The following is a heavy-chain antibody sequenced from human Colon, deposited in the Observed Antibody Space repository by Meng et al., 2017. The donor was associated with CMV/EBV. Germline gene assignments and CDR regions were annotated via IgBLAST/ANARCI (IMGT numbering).Heavy chain of an antibody. D-gene: IGHD3-3*01. CDR1: GFSFGDHF. V-gene: IGHV3-11*04. CDR3: ATVVRFPVGGHYYYHGMDV. Sequence: GGSLRLSCAASGFSFGDHFMNWIRQAPGKGLEWISYISGSGTTIQYADSVKGRFTVSRDNVQNSLYLHMNSLRAEDTAVYYCATVVRFPVGGHYYYHGMDVWGQGTTVTVSS. CDR2: ISGSGTTI. J-gene: IGHJ6*02.